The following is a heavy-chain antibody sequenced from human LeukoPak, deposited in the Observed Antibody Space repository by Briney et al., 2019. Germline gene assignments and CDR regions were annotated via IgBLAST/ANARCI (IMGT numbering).Heavy chain of an antibody. CDR3: ARAETRYCSGGSCYDLDY. J-gene: IGHJ4*02. Sequence: GGSLRLSCAASGFTFSSYWMHWVRQAPGKGLVGVSRINSDGSSTIYADSVKGRFTISRDNAKNRLYLQMNSLRAEDTAVYYCARAETRYCSGGSCYDLDYWGQGTLVTVSS. V-gene: IGHV3-74*01. D-gene: IGHD2-15*01. CDR1: GFTFSSYW. CDR2: INSDGSST.